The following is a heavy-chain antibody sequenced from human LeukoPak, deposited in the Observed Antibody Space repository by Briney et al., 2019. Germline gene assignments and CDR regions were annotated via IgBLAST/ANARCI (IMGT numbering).Heavy chain of an antibody. D-gene: IGHD1-26*01. V-gene: IGHV4-4*07. Sequence: SETLSLTCTVSGGSISSYYWSWIRQPAGKGLEWIGRIYTSGSTNYTPSLKSGVTMSVDTYKNQFSLKLSSVAAADTAVYYWARDRDSGSPYFDYWGQGTLVTVSS. CDR3: ARDRDSGSPYFDY. CDR1: GGSISSYY. CDR2: IYTSGST. J-gene: IGHJ4*02.